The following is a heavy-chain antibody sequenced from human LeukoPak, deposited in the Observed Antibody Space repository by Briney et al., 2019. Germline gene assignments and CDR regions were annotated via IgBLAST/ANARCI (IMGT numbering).Heavy chain of an antibody. CDR1: GFTFSSYA. CDR3: ARTIRGITDAFDI. Sequence: GGSLRLSCAASGFTFSSYAMSWVRQAPGKGLEWVSAISGSGGSTYYADSVKGRFTISRDNAKNTLYLQMNSLRPEDTAMYYCARTIRGITDAFDIWGQGTMVPVSP. J-gene: IGHJ3*02. D-gene: IGHD3-10*01. V-gene: IGHV3-23*01. CDR2: ISGSGGST.